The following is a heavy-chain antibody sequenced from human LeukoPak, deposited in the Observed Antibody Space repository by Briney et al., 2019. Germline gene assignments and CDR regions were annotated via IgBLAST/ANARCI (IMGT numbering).Heavy chain of an antibody. D-gene: IGHD3-3*01. CDR2: IYYSGST. CDR1: GGSISNYY. Sequence: SETLSLTCTVSGGSISNYYWSWIRQPPGKGLEWIGSIYYSGSTYYNPSLKSRVTISVDTSKTQFSLKLSSVTATDTAVYYCARPVVYDFWSGSILANAFDIWGQGTMVTVSS. V-gene: IGHV4-39*01. J-gene: IGHJ3*02. CDR3: ARPVVYDFWSGSILANAFDI.